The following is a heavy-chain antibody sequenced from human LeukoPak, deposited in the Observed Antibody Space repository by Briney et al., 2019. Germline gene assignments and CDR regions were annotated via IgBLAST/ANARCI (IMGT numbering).Heavy chain of an antibody. CDR3: ARVMGMNYYYYYMDV. J-gene: IGHJ6*03. D-gene: IGHD7-27*01. CDR2: IIPIFGTA. Sequence: GASVKVSCKASGYTFTGYYMHWVRQAPGQGLEWMGGIIPIFGTANYAQKFQGRVTITADESTSTAYMELSSLRSEDTAVYYCARVMGMNYYYYYMDVWGNGTTVTVSS. V-gene: IGHV1-69*13. CDR1: GYTFTGYY.